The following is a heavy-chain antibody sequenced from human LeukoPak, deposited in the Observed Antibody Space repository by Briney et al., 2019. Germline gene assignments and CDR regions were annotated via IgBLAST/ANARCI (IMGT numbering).Heavy chain of an antibody. D-gene: IGHD5-18*01. J-gene: IGHJ5*02. CDR1: GYSISSGYY. CDR3: ARVKANTAMVTLPYWFDP. V-gene: IGHV4-38-2*02. CDR2: IYHSGST. Sequence: PSETLSLTCTVSGYSISSGYYWGWIRQPPGKGLEWIGSIYHSGSTYYNPSLKSRVTISVDTSKNQFSLKLSSVTAADTAVYYCARVKANTAMVTLPYWFDPWGQGTLVTVSS.